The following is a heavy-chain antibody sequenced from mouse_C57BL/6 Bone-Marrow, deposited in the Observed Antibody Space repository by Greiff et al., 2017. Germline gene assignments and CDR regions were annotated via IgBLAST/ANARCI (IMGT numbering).Heavy chain of an antibody. CDR2: IDPSDSET. CDR1: GYTFTSYW. J-gene: IGHJ3*01. V-gene: IGHV1-52*01. D-gene: IGHD1-1*01. CDR3: ARSDGPGAY. Sequence: QVQLKQPGAELVRPGSSVKLSCKASGYTFTSYWMHWVKQRPIQGLEWIGNIDPSDSETHYNQKFKDKATLTVDKSSSTAYMQLSSLTSEDSAVYYCARSDGPGAYWGQGTLVTVSA.